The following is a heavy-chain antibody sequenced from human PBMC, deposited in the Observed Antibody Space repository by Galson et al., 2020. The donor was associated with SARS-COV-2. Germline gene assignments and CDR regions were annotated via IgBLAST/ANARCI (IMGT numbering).Heavy chain of an antibody. Sequence: GESLKISCAASGFTFSNAWINWVRQAPGKGLEWVGRIKSKADGGTTDFGAPVKGRFTISRDDSKSTLYLQMNSLQTEDTAVYYCTLNIGAFGTVDHWGQGALVTVSS. J-gene: IGHJ4*02. D-gene: IGHD6-13*01. CDR3: TLNIGAFGTVDH. CDR2: IKSKADGGTT. CDR1: GFTFSNAW. V-gene: IGHV3-15*01.